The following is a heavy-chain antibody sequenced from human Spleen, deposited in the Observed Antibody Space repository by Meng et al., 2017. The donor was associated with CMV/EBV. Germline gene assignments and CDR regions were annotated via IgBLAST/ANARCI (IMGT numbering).Heavy chain of an antibody. D-gene: IGHD2-15*01. CDR3: ARVKRYCTGGSCSSTGYYGMDV. J-gene: IGHJ6*02. CDR2: INPNSGGT. CDR1: GYTFIAYY. V-gene: IGHV1-2*02. Sequence: ASVKVSCKASGYTFIAYYMHWVRQAPGQGLEWMGWINPNSGGTTYTQKFQGRVTMTGDTSITTAYMELSRLRSDDMAVYYCARVKRYCTGGSCSSTGYYGMDVWGQGTTVTVSS.